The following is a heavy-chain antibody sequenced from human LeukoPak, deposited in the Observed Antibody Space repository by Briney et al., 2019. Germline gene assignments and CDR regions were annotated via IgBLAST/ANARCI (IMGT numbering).Heavy chain of an antibody. CDR1: RLTFSGYW. CDR2: INKDGSEK. V-gene: IGHV3-7*03. CDR3: ATYTQHFGAPGGADY. J-gene: IGHJ4*02. Sequence: QAEGSLRLSCVVSRLTFSGYWMRWVRQAPGKGLEWVAAINKDGSEKRYVDSVEGRFTISRDNARNSVYLQMTSLGAEDTAVYYCATYTQHFGAPGGADYWGLGALVTVSS. D-gene: IGHD2-8*02.